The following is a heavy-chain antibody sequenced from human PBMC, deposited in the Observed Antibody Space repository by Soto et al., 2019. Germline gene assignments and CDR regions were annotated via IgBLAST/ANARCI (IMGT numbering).Heavy chain of an antibody. CDR3: ARDLSDIVVVPAALNWLDP. V-gene: IGHV6-1*01. J-gene: IGHJ5*02. D-gene: IGHD2-2*01. CDR1: GDSVSSNSAA. Sequence: SQTLSLTCAISGDSVSSNSAAWNWIRQSPSRGLEWLGRTYYRSKWYNDYAVSVKSRITINPDTSKNQFSLQLNSVTPEDTAVYYCARDLSDIVVVPAALNWLDPWGQGTMVTVYS. CDR2: TYYRSKWYN.